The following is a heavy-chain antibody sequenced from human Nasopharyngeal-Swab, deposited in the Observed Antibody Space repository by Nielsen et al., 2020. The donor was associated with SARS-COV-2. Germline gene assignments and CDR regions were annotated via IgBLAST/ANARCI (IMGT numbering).Heavy chain of an antibody. V-gene: IGHV4-59*12. CDR1: GGSISSYY. Sequence: SETLSLTCTVSGGSISSYYWSWIRQPPGKGLEWIGYIYYSGSTNYNPSLKSRVTIPVDKSKNQFSLKLSSVTAADTAVYYCARGGYYGSGSYQNWGQGTLVTVSS. CDR2: IYYSGST. D-gene: IGHD3-10*01. J-gene: IGHJ4*02. CDR3: ARGGYYGSGSYQN.